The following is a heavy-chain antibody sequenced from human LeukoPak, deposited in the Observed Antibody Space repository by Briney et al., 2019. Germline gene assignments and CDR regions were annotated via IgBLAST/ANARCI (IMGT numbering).Heavy chain of an antibody. V-gene: IGHV4-59*01. CDR2: IYYGGST. CDR1: GGSISSYY. D-gene: IGHD3-22*01. CDR3: ARVVAGYDSSGYAYYYYYYYMDV. Sequence: SETLSLTCTVSGGSISSYYWSWIRQPPGKGLEWIVYIYYGGSTNYNPSLKSRVTISVDTSKNQFSLKLSSVTAADTAVYYCARVVAGYDSSGYAYYYYYYYMDVWGKGTTVTVSS. J-gene: IGHJ6*03.